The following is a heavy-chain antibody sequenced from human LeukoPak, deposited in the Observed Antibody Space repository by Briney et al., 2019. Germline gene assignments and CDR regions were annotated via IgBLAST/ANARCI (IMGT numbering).Heavy chain of an antibody. Sequence: PGGSLRLSCAASGFTFSDYYMSWLRQAPGKGLEWVSYISSSGSTIYYADSVEGRFTISRDNAKNSLYLQMNSLRAEDTAVYYCARDLRNWELVYYYYMDVWGKGTTVTVSS. V-gene: IGHV3-11*04. CDR2: ISSSGSTI. J-gene: IGHJ6*03. CDR1: GFTFSDYY. CDR3: ARDLRNWELVYYYYMDV. D-gene: IGHD7-27*01.